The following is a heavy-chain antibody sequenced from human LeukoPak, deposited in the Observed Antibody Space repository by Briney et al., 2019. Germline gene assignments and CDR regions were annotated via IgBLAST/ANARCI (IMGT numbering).Heavy chain of an antibody. CDR3: ARSVNDYGDFLGWFDP. CDR2: ISSNGGST. J-gene: IGHJ5*02. CDR1: GFTFSSYA. Sequence: GGSLRLSCAASGFTFSSYAMHWVRQAPGKGLEYVSAISSNGGSTYYANSVKGRFTISRDNSKNTLYLQMGSLRAEDMAVYYCARSVNDYGDFLGWFDPWGQGTLVTVSS. V-gene: IGHV3-64*01. D-gene: IGHD4-17*01.